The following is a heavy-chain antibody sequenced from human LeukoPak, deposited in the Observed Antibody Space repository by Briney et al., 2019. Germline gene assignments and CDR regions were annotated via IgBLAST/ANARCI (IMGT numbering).Heavy chain of an antibody. D-gene: IGHD6-13*01. Sequence: RPGGSLRLSCAASGFTFDDYGMSWVRQAPGKGLEWVSGINWNGGSTGYADSVKGRFTISRDNAKNSLYLQMNSLRAEDTAVYYCARVGYHYYYMGVWGKGTTVTVSS. CDR2: INWNGGST. V-gene: IGHV3-20*04. CDR1: GFTFDDYG. CDR3: ARVGYHYYYMGV. J-gene: IGHJ6*03.